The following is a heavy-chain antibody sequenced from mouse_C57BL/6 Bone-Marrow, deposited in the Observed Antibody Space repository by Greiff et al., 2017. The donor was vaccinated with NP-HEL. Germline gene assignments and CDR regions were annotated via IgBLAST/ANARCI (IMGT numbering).Heavy chain of an antibody. CDR3: ARWHSYFDY. V-gene: IGHV1-82*01. Sequence: VQLQESGPELVKPGASVKISCKASGYAFSSSWMNWVKQRPGKGLEWIGRIYPGDGDTNYNGKFKGKATLTADKSSSTAYMQLSSLTSEDSAVYFCARWHSYFDYWGQGTTLTVSS. J-gene: IGHJ2*01. CDR2: IYPGDGDT. CDR1: GYAFSSSW. D-gene: IGHD2-12*01.